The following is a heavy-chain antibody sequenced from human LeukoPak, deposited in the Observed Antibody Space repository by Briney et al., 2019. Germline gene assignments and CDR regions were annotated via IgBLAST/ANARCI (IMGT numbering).Heavy chain of an antibody. Sequence: ASVKVSCKASGYTFSSYGLSWVRQAPGQGLEWMGWISAYNGNTNSAQKLQGRVTMTTDTSTSTAYMELRSLRSDDTAVYYCARESDSRGFFDYWGQGTLVTVSS. CDR3: ARESDSRGFFDY. V-gene: IGHV1-18*01. CDR2: ISAYNGNT. D-gene: IGHD3-22*01. J-gene: IGHJ4*02. CDR1: GYTFSSYG.